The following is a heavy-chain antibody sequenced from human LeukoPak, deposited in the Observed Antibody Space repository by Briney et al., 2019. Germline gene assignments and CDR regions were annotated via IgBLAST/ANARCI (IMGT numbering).Heavy chain of an antibody. CDR2: IKEDGSET. CDR1: GFTFSSYV. V-gene: IGHV3-7*04. Sequence: GGSLRLSCAASGFTFSSYVMHWVRQAPGKGLEWVASIKEDGSETYYVDSVKGRFTISRDNAKNSLYLQMSSLRAEDTAVYYCARDLHPRYYLPNYWGQGTLVTVSS. CDR3: ARDLHPRYYLPNY. D-gene: IGHD1-26*01. J-gene: IGHJ4*02.